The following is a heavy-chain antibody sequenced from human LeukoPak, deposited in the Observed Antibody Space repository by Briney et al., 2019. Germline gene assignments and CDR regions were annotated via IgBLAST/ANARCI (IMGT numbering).Heavy chain of an antibody. Sequence: ASVKVSCKASGYTFINYDINWVRQVTGQGLEWMGWMNPNSGNTGYAQKFQGRVTMTRNTSISTAYMELSSLRSEGTAVYYCARDAMASPDYWGQGTLVTVSS. J-gene: IGHJ4*02. CDR3: ARDAMASPDY. CDR2: MNPNSGNT. D-gene: IGHD2-2*01. V-gene: IGHV1-8*02. CDR1: GYTFINYD.